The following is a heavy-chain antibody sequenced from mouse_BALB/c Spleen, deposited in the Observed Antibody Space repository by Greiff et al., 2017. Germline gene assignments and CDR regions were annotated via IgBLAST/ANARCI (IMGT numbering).Heavy chain of an antibody. D-gene: IGHD2-1*01. CDR2: ILPGSGST. J-gene: IGHJ3*01. CDR1: GYTFSSYW. V-gene: IGHV1-9*01. CDR3: ARRYYGNYWFAY. Sequence: QVQLKESGAELMKPGASVKISCKATGYTFSSYWIEWVKQRPGHGLEWIGEILPGSGSTNYNEKFKGKATFTADTSSNTAYMQLSSLTSEDSAVYYCARRYYGNYWFAYWCQGTLVTVSA.